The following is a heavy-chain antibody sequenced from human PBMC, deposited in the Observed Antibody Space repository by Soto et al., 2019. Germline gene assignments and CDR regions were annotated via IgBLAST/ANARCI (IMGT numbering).Heavy chain of an antibody. CDR3: ARSEGNWFLP. CDR2: IYHTGST. Sequence: PKETVSGKCVDSGGSRSSDNNYWTWIRQPPGKGLEWIGYIYHTGSTNYNPSLKSRVTISLDTSKNQFSLKVSSVTAADTAVHFCARSEGNWFLPWAREPWS. J-gene: IGHJ5*02. CDR1: GGSRSSDNNY. V-gene: IGHV4-61*01.